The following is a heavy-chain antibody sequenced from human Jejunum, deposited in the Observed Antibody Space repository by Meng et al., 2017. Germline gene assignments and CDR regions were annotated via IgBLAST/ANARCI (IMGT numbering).Heavy chain of an antibody. CDR3: ARGAGDRFDF. Sequence: QLQLQDSGSGLVKPSQTLSLTCVVSGGSLSSSYYSWGWIRQPPGKGLEWIGYIFNSGSTHFNPSLKSRVTISMDSSKNQFSLNLTSVTAGDTAVYYCARGAGDRFDFWGRGTLVTVSS. D-gene: IGHD4-17*01. CDR1: GGSLSSSYYS. J-gene: IGHJ4*02. V-gene: IGHV4-30-2*01. CDR2: IFNSGST.